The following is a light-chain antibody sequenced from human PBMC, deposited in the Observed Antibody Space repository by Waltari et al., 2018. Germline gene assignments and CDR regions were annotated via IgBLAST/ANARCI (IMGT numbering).Light chain of an antibody. J-gene: IGKJ3*01. CDR3: HLGINWPPTFT. Sequence: EIVLTQSPATLSLSPGERATLSCRASQSIGTYVAWYQQKPGQAPRLLLYETANRATAFPARVSGSGYATDFTLTISRLEPEDFAVYYCHLGINWPPTFTFGPGDRLDVK. CDR2: ETA. V-gene: IGKV3-11*01. CDR1: QSIGTY.